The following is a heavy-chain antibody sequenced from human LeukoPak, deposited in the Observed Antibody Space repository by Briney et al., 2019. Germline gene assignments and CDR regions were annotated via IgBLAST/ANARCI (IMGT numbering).Heavy chain of an antibody. CDR3: ARDHWQRELDY. CDR1: GYTFSTYS. J-gene: IGHJ4*02. CDR2: INANNGDS. D-gene: IGHD1-1*01. V-gene: IGHV1-2*02. Sequence: ASVKVPCKASGYTFSTYSVHWVRQAPGEGLEWVGWINANNGDSDSAQKFQGRVTLTRDTSINTAYMELTRLSSDDTAVYYCARDHWQRELDYWGQGTLVTVSS.